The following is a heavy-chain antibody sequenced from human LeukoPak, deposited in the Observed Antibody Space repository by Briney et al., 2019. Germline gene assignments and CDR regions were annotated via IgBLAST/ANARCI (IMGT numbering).Heavy chain of an antibody. J-gene: IGHJ6*03. V-gene: IGHV3-21*01. D-gene: IGHD5-24*01. CDR2: IDSYRSYI. Sequence: PGGSLRLSCAASGFTFSSYSMNWVRQAPGKGLEWVSSIDSYRSYIYYADSVKGRFTISRDNAKNSLYLQMNSLRAEDTAVYYCARVAINDYYMDVWGKGTTVTVSS. CDR3: ARVAINDYYMDV. CDR1: GFTFSSYS.